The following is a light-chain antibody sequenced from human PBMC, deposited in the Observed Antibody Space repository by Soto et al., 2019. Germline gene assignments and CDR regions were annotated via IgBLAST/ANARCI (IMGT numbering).Light chain of an antibody. CDR3: QQYNNWPHT. CDR2: GAS. CDR1: QSVSSN. Sequence: EIVMTQSPATLSVSPGERATLSCRASQSVSSNLAWYQQKPGQAPRLLIYGASTRATGIPARFSGSGSGTEVTLTISSLQSEDFAVYYCQQYNNWPHTFGGGTKVEIK. J-gene: IGKJ4*01. V-gene: IGKV3-15*01.